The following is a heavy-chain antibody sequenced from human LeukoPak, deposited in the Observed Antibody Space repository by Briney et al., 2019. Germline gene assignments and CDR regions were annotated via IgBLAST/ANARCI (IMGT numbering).Heavy chain of an antibody. V-gene: IGHV3-23*01. CDR1: GFTFSSYA. J-gene: IGHJ4*02. D-gene: IGHD3-10*01. CDR2: ISGSGGST. CDR3: AKGSLWFGELSGLY. Sequence: GGSLRLSCAASGFTFSSYAMSWVRQAPGKGLEWVSAISGSGGSTYYADSVKGRFTISRDNSKNTLYLQMSSLRAEDTAVYYCAKGSLWFGELSGLYWGQGTLVTVSS.